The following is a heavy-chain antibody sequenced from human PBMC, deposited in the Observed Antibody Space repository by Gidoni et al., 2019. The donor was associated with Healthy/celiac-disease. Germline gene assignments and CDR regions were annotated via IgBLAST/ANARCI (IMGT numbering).Heavy chain of an antibody. CDR2: IIPILGIA. CDR3: AREGPKYSSSSGDY. J-gene: IGHJ4*02. Sequence: QVQLVQSGAEVKKPGSSVKVSCKASGGPFRSYTLSWVRQAPGQGLEWMGRIIPILGIANYAQKFQGRVTITADKSTSTAYMELSSLRSEDTAVYYCAREGPKYSSSSGDYWGQGTLVTVSS. V-gene: IGHV1-69*08. D-gene: IGHD6-6*01. CDR1: GGPFRSYT.